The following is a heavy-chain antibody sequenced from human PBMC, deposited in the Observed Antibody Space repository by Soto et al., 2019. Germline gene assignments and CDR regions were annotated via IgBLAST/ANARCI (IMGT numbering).Heavy chain of an antibody. J-gene: IGHJ4*02. CDR1: GGTFSIYV. CDR2: ITPIFGTT. Sequence: QVQLVQSGAEAKMPGSSVKVSCKASGGTFSIYVITWVRQAPGQGFEWMGGITPIFGTTTYAQKFHGRVTITADESTSTAYMELSGLRSEDTAVYYCASNIVSTNVWGQGTRVTVSS. CDR3: ASNIVSTNV. D-gene: IGHD5-12*01. V-gene: IGHV1-69*01.